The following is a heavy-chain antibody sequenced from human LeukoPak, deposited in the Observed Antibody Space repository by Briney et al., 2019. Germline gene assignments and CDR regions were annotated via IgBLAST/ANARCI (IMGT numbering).Heavy chain of an antibody. CDR3: ARRLSVAAGYFDY. D-gene: IGHD6-13*01. Sequence: PSETLSLTCTVSGGAVSSGSFYWSWIRPPPGKGLLRIGYIYYSGRTNYNPSLKSRVTISVDTSKNQFSLKLSSVSAADTTVYYCARRLSVAAGYFDYWGQGTLVTVSS. J-gene: IGHJ4*02. CDR2: IYYSGRT. CDR1: GGAVSSGSFY. V-gene: IGHV4-61*01.